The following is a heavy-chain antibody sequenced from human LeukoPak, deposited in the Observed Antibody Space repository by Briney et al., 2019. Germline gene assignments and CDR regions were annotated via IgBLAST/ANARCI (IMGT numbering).Heavy chain of an antibody. J-gene: IGHJ5*02. CDR3: ARGRGYRNWFDP. CDR1: GGSFSGYY. V-gene: IGHV4-34*01. CDR2: INHSGST. Sequence: SETLSLTCAVYGGSFSGYYWSWIRQPPGKGLEWIGEINHSGSTNYNPSLKSRVTISVDTSKNQFSLKLSSVTAADTAVYYCARGRGYRNWFDPWGQGTLVTVSS. D-gene: IGHD5-18*01.